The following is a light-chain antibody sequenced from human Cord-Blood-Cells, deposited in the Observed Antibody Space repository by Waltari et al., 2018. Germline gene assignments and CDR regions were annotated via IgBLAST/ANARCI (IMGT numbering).Light chain of an antibody. V-gene: IGLV3-19*01. Sequence: SSELTQDPAVSVALGQTVRITCQGDSLRSYYARWYQQKPGQDPVVVIYGKNNRPSGIPDRFSVSSSGNTASLTITGAQAEDEADYYCNSRDSSGNHVVFGGGTKLTVL. CDR2: GKN. CDR1: SLRSYY. J-gene: IGLJ2*01. CDR3: NSRDSSGNHVV.